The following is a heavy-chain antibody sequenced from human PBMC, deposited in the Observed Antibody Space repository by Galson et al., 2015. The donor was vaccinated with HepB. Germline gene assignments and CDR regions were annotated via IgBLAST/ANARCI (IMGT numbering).Heavy chain of an antibody. Sequence: SLRLSCAASGFTFSSYSMNWVRQAPGKGLEWVSSISSSSSYIYYADSVKGRFTISRDNAKNSLYLQMNSLRAEDTAVYYCASGYCGSTSCYLYYFDYWGQGTLVTVSS. CDR1: GFTFSSYS. CDR2: ISSSSSYI. CDR3: ASGYCGSTSCYLYYFDY. J-gene: IGHJ4*02. D-gene: IGHD2-2*01. V-gene: IGHV3-21*01.